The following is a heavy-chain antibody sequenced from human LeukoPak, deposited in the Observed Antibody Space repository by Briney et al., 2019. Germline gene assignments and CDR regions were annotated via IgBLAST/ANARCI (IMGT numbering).Heavy chain of an antibody. CDR3: AAELYSGTYGRCCSFAF. V-gene: IGHV1-58*02. CDR1: GFTFSNSA. J-gene: IGHJ4*02. D-gene: IGHD1-26*01. Sequence: SVKVSCKASGFTFSNSAIQWVRQARGQRLEWIGWIIVGSGRTHYAQNLQGRLTITRDMSTNTAYMELSSLRSEDTAVYYCAAELYSGTYGRCCSFAFWGQGTLVTVSS. CDR2: IIVGSGRT.